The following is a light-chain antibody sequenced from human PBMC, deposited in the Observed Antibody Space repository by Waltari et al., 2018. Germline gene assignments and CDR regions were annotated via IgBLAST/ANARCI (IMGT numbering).Light chain of an antibody. CDR3: QQYYSAPYT. Sequence: DIVMTQSPDSLAVSLGERATINCKSSQSVLYSSNNKNYLTWYQQKPGQPAKLLIYWASTRESGVPDRFSGSASGTDFTLTISSLQAEDVAVYYCQQYYSAPYTFGQGTKLEIK. J-gene: IGKJ2*01. CDR2: WAS. CDR1: QSVLYSSNNKNY. V-gene: IGKV4-1*01.